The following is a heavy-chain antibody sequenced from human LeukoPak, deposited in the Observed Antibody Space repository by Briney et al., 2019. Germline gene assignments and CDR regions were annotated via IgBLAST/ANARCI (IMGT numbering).Heavy chain of an antibody. CDR1: GFTFSRYG. CDR3: AKEGYSRGYYSYYYMGV. V-gene: IGHV3-30*04. D-gene: IGHD6-13*01. J-gene: IGHJ6*03. Sequence: GGSLRLSCAASGFTFSRYGMHWVRQAPGKGLEWVTAISYDGSNKYYADSVKGRFTISRDNSKNTLYVQMNSLRAEDTAVYYCAKEGYSRGYYSYYYMGVWGKGTTVTVS. CDR2: ISYDGSNK.